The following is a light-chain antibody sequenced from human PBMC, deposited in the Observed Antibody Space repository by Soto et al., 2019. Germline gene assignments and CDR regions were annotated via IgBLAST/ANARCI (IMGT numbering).Light chain of an antibody. J-gene: IGKJ3*01. CDR1: QSVSSY. V-gene: IGKV3-11*01. Sequence: EIVLTQSPATLSLSPGERATLSCRASQSVSSYLAWYQQKPGQAPRLLIYDASNRATGIPARFSGGGSGTDVTLPISSLEPEDFAVYYCQQRSSWPPTFGPGTKVDIK. CDR2: DAS. CDR3: QQRSSWPPT.